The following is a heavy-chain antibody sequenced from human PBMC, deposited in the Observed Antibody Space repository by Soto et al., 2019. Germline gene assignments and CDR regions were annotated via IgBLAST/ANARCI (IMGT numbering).Heavy chain of an antibody. Sequence: SETLSLTCAVYGGSFSGYYWSWIRQPPGKGLEWIGEINHSGSTNYNPSLKSRVTISVDTSKNQFSLKLSSVTAADTAVYYCARMAADYDILTGYHPNWFDPWGQGTLVTVSS. CDR2: INHSGST. J-gene: IGHJ5*02. V-gene: IGHV4-34*01. D-gene: IGHD3-9*01. CDR1: GGSFSGYY. CDR3: ARMAADYDILTGYHPNWFDP.